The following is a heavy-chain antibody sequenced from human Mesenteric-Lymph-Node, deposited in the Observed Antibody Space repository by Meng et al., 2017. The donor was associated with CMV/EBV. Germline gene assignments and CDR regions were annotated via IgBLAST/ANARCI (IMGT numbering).Heavy chain of an antibody. V-gene: IGHV1-8*03. D-gene: IGHD4-17*01. J-gene: IGHJ4*02. CDR3: ARGSIRNYGVDY. CDR1: GYTFTSYD. CDR2: MNPNSGNT. Sequence: ASVKVSCKASGYTFTSYDINWVRQATGQGLEWMGWMNPNSGNTGYAQKFQGRVTITRNTSISTAYMELSSLRSEGTAVYYCARGSIRNYGVDYWGQGTLVTVSS.